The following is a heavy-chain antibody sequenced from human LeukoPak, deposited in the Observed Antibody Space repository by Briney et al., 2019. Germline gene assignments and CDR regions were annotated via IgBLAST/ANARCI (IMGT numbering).Heavy chain of an antibody. CDR1: GFTFSDYY. J-gene: IGHJ4*02. CDR2: ISSSGSFI. CDR3: ARETHYDSSGYHDDY. Sequence: GGSLRLSCAASGFTFSDYYMSWIRQAPGKGLEWVSYISSSGSFIYYADSVKGRFTSSRDNAKNSLYLQMNSLRAEDTAVYYCARETHYDSSGYHDDYWGQGTLVTVSS. V-gene: IGHV3-11*04. D-gene: IGHD3-22*01.